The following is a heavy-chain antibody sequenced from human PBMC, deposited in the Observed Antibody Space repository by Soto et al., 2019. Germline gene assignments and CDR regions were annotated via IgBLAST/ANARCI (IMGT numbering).Heavy chain of an antibody. V-gene: IGHV6-1*01. D-gene: IGHD1-26*01. Sequence: SETLSLTCAISGDSVSSNSAAWNWIRQSPSRGLEWLGRTYYRSKWYNDYAVSVKSRITINPDTSKNQFPLQLNSVTPEDTAVYYCARAYSGSYYYYYYGMDVWGQGTTVTVSS. CDR1: GDSVSSNSAA. CDR2: TYYRSKWYN. J-gene: IGHJ6*02. CDR3: ARAYSGSYYYYYYGMDV.